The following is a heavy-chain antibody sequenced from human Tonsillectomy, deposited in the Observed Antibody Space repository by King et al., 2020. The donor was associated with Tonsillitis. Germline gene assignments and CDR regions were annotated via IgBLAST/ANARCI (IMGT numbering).Heavy chain of an antibody. CDR2: ISSSSSYT. J-gene: IGHJ4*02. CDR1: GYTFSDYY. V-gene: IGHV3-11*05. CDR3: ARGYYDSSGLSDY. Sequence: VQLVESGGGLVKPGGSLRLSCAASGYTFSDYYMSWIRQAPGKGLEWVSYISSSSSYTNYADSVKGRFTISRDNDKKSLYLQMNSLRAEDTAVYYCARGYYDSSGLSDYWGQGTLVTVSS. D-gene: IGHD3-22*01.